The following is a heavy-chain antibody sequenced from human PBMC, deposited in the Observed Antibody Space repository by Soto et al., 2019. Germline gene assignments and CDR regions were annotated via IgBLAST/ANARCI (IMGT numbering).Heavy chain of an antibody. Sequence: ASVKVSCKASGYTFTSYAMHWVRQARGQRLEWMGWINAGNGNTKYSQKFQGRVTITRNTSASTAYMELSSLRSEDTAVYYCARNEPSLVVVPAASSYYYYYGMDVWGQGTTVTVSS. CDR3: ARNEPSLVVVPAASSYYYYYGMDV. D-gene: IGHD2-2*01. CDR1: GYTFTSYA. J-gene: IGHJ6*02. V-gene: IGHV1-3*01. CDR2: INAGNGNT.